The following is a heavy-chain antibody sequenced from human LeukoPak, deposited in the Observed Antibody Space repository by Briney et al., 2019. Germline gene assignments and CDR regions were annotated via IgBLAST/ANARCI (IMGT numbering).Heavy chain of an antibody. D-gene: IGHD3-10*01. Sequence: SQTLSLTCTVSGGSISSNRYYWSWIRQNTGKDLEWIGYIYYKGSTYYNPSLKSRVTISVDTSKNQFSLKLSSVTAADTAVYYCARVPGVTVVRGIIKSFDIWGQGTMVTVSS. CDR3: ARVPGVTVVRGIIKSFDI. CDR2: IYYKGST. V-gene: IGHV4-31*03. J-gene: IGHJ3*02. CDR1: GGSISSNRYY.